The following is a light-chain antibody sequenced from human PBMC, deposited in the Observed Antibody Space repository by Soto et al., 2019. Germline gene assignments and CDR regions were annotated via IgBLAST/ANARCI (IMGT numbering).Light chain of an antibody. CDR2: GAS. J-gene: IGKJ2*01. Sequence: EEGVTQSPATLSVSPGERATLSCRASQSVTTNLAWYQQKSGQAPRLLIYGASTRATGVPARFSGSGSGTEFTLTISSLQSEDFAVYYCQQYNDWPPYTLGQGTK. CDR1: QSVTTN. V-gene: IGKV3-15*01. CDR3: QQYNDWPPYT.